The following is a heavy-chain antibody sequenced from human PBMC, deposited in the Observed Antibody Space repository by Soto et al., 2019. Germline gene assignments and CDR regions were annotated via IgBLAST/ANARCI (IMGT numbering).Heavy chain of an antibody. V-gene: IGHV4-30-2*01. J-gene: IGHJ4*02. CDR2: IYHSGST. D-gene: IGHD4-17*01. CDR3: ARETDYGDLDY. Sequence: PSETLFLTCAVSGGSISSGGYSWSWIRQPPGKGLEWIGYIYHSGSTYYNPSLKSRVTISVDRSKNQFSLKLSSVTAADTAVYYCARETDYGDLDYWGQGTLVTVSS. CDR1: GGSISSGGYS.